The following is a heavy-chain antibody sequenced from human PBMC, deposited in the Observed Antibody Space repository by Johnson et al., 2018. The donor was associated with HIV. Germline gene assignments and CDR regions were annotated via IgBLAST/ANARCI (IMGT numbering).Heavy chain of an antibody. CDR3: AKDLFYGSGSWGAFDI. Sequence: QVQVVESGGDLVQPGGSLRLSCAASGFTFSSYGMHWVRQAPGKGLEWVAFIRYDGSNKYYADSVKGRFTISRDNSKNTLYLQMNSLRAEDTAVYYCAKDLFYGSGSWGAFDIWGQGTMVTVSS. CDR2: IRYDGSNK. J-gene: IGHJ3*02. CDR1: GFTFSSYG. D-gene: IGHD3-10*01. V-gene: IGHV3-30*02.